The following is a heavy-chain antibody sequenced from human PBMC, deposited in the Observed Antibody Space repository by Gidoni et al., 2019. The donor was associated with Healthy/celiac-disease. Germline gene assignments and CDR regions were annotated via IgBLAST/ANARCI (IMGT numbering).Heavy chain of an antibody. CDR2: ISSSGSTI. Sequence: QVQLVVSGGGLVKPGGSLRLSCAASVFPFSDYYMSWIRQAPGKGLGWVSYISSSGSTIYYADSVKGRFTISRDNAKNSLYLQMNSLRAEDTAVYYCARVLVDLDGMDVWGQGTTVTVSS. CDR1: VFPFSDYY. D-gene: IGHD2-2*01. V-gene: IGHV3-11*01. CDR3: ARVLVDLDGMDV. J-gene: IGHJ6*02.